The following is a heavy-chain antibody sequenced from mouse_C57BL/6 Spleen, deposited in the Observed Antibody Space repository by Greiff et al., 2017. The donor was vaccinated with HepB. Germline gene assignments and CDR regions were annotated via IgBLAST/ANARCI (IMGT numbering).Heavy chain of an antibody. V-gene: IGHV10-1*01. CDR2: IRSKSNNYAT. D-gene: IGHD1-1*01. Sequence: DVHLVESGGGLVQPKGSLKLSCAASGFSFNTYAMNWVRQAPGKGLEWVARIRSKSNNYATYYADSVKDRFTISRDDSESMLHLQMNNLKTEDTAMYYCVRQIYYYGSRHFDVWGTGTTVTVSS. J-gene: IGHJ1*03. CDR1: GFSFNTYA. CDR3: VRQIYYYGSRHFDV.